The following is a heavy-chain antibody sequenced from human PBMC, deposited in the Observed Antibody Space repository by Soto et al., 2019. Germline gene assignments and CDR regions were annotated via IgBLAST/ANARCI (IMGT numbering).Heavy chain of an antibody. D-gene: IGHD3-22*01. J-gene: IGHJ4*02. Sequence: ASVKVSCKASGYTFTSYDINWVRQATGQGLEWMGWMNPNSGNTGYAQKFQGRVTMTRNTSISTAYMELSSLRSEDTAVYYCARGYYYDSSGYYYRREAVDYWGQGTLVTVSS. V-gene: IGHV1-8*01. CDR3: ARGYYYDSSGYYYRREAVDY. CDR2: MNPNSGNT. CDR1: GYTFTSYD.